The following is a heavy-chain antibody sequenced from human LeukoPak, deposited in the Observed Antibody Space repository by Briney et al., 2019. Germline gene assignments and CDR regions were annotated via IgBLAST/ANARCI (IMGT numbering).Heavy chain of an antibody. D-gene: IGHD4-23*01. CDR2: IKEDGTAK. V-gene: IGHV3-7*01. J-gene: IGHJ4*02. CDR1: GFTVKDFW. CDR3: VKGGWELDY. Sequence: GGSLRLSCAASGFTVKDFWMAWFRQAPGKGLEWVAHIKEDGTAKYYADSARGRFTISKDDDKNSLSLQMNSLRVEDTAVYYCVKGGWELDYCGQGTLVTVAS.